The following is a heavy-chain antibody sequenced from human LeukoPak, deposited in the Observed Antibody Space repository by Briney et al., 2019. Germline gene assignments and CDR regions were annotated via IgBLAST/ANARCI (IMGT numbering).Heavy chain of an antibody. CDR1: GYSFTSHW. J-gene: IGHJ4*02. D-gene: IGHD2-15*01. CDR2: LNSGDSDT. CDR3: AGGYGQLLFDY. Sequence: GEGLKRSCKGSGYSFTSHWIGWMGHMTRKGLWWMGILNSGDSDTRYSPSFHGQVTISADKSISTADLQWSSLKASDTAMYYCAGGYGQLLFDYWGQGTLVTVSS. V-gene: IGHV5-51*01.